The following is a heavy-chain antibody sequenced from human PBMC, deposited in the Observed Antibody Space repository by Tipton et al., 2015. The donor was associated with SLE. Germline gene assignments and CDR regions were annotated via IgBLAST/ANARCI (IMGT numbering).Heavy chain of an antibody. D-gene: IGHD3-10*01. CDR2: INHIGST. CDR3: ARNPNPRYRVRGVMGGFDY. Sequence: TLSLTCAVYGGSFSGYYWSWIRQPPGKGLEWIGEINHIGSTNYNPSLKSRVTISVDTSKNQFSLKLSSVTAADTAVYYCARNPNPRYRVRGVMGGFDYWGQGTLVTVSS. J-gene: IGHJ4*02. CDR1: GGSFSGYY. V-gene: IGHV4-34*01.